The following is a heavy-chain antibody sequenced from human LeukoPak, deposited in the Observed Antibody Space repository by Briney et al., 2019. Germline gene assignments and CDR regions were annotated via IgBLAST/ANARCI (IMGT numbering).Heavy chain of an antibody. J-gene: IGHJ3*02. CDR2: IYHSWST. CDR1: GYSISSGYY. D-gene: IGHD3-10*01. Sequence: SETLFLTCTVSGYSISSGYYWGWIRPPPGKGLEWIGSIYHSWSTYCNPSLKSRVTISVDTSKNKFSLKLSSVTAADTAVYHCARDQITMFRGVIIYDAFDIWGQGTMVTVSS. CDR3: ARDQITMFRGVIIYDAFDI. V-gene: IGHV4-38-2*02.